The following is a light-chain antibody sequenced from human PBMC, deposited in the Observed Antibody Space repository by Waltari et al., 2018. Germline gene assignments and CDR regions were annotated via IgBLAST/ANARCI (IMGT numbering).Light chain of an antibody. CDR2: GAS. CDR1: QSVSRS. CDR3: QHYVRLPAT. V-gene: IGKV3-20*01. J-gene: IGKJ1*01. Sequence: IVLTQSPVTLSLSPGERATLACRASQSVSRSLAWYQQKPGQAPKLLIYGASTRATGIPGRFTGSGSGTDFRLTISSLEPEDFAIYFCQHYVRLPATFGQGTKVEIK.